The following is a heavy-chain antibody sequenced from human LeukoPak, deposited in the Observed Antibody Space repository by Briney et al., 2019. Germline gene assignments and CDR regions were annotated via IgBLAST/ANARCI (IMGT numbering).Heavy chain of an antibody. CDR3: ARDSYYDNSGLIDY. J-gene: IGHJ4*02. V-gene: IGHV3-21*01. CDR1: GFIFSSYS. CDR2: ISSSSTYI. D-gene: IGHD3-22*01. Sequence: TGGSLRLSCAASGFIFSSYSMNWVRQAPGKGLEWVSSISSSSTYIYYADSVKGRFTISRDNAKNSLYLQMNSLRAEDTAVYYCARDSYYDNSGLIDYWGQGTLVTVSS.